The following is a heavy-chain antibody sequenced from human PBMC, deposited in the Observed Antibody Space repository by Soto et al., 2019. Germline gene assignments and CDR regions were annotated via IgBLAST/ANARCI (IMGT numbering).Heavy chain of an antibody. D-gene: IGHD3-10*01. J-gene: IGHJ4*02. CDR1: GFTFSSYA. V-gene: IGHV3-23*01. Sequence: GGSLRLSCAASGFTFSSYAMSWVRQAPGKWLEWVSAISGSGGSTYYADSVKGRFTISRDNSKNTLYLQMNSLRAEDTAVYYCAKDQAVITMVRGVDYWGQGTLVTVSS. CDR2: ISGSGGST. CDR3: AKDQAVITMVRGVDY.